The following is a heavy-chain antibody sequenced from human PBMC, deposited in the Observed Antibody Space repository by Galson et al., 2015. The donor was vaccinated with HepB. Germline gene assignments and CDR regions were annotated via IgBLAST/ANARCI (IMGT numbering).Heavy chain of an antibody. J-gene: IGHJ6*02. V-gene: IGHV3-33*06. CDR2: IWYDGSNT. CDR3: AKEVAISSSWLQGFYHNGMDV. Sequence: SLRLSCAASGFTFESYGMHWVRQAPGKGLEWVAVIWYDGSNTYYGESVKGRFTISRDNSKNTLYLQMNSLRAEDTAVYSCAKEVAISSSWLQGFYHNGMDVWGQGTAVTVSS. CDR1: GFTFESYG. D-gene: IGHD6-13*01.